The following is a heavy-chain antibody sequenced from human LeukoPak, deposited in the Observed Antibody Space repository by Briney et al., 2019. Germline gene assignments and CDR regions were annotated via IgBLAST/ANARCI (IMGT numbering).Heavy chain of an antibody. D-gene: IGHD2-2*01. J-gene: IGHJ5*02. CDR2: INHSGST. Sequence: SETLSLTCAVYGGSFSGYYWSWIRQPPGKGLEWVGEINHSGSTNYNPALKSQVTISVDTSKNQFSRKLSSVTAADTAVYYCARYGHQARYCSSPSCRNWFDPWGQGTLVTVSS. CDR1: GGSFSGYY. V-gene: IGHV4-34*01. CDR3: ARYGHQARYCSSPSCRNWFDP.